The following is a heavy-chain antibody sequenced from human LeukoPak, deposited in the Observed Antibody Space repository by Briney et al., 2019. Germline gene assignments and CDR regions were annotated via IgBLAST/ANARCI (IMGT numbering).Heavy chain of an antibody. D-gene: IGHD5-18*01. CDR2: IITISGTA. CDR1: GGTFSSYA. V-gene: IGHV1-69*05. Sequence: SVKVSCKASGGTFSSYAINWVRQAPGQGLEWMGRIITISGTANYAQKFQGRVTITTDESTSTAHMELSSLRSDDTAVYYCARADTAMVPYAFDISGQGTMVTVSS. J-gene: IGHJ3*02. CDR3: ARADTAMVPYAFDI.